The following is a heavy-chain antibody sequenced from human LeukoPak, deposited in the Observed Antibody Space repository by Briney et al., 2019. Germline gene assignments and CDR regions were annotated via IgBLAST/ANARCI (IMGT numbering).Heavy chain of an antibody. D-gene: IGHD6-13*01. CDR2: KSNFDGDS. CDR3: VRARGCSNCVLTDGFDS. J-gene: IGHJ3*01. V-gene: IGHV1-18*01. CDR1: GRLFTSYG. Sequence: ASVKVSCKASGRLFTSYGIAWVRQAPGKGLEWLGWKSNFDGDSKVAENLQGRVTLTSDSPTTTAYMELTSLKADDTAVYYCVRARGCSNCVLTDGFDSWGQGTKVTVSS.